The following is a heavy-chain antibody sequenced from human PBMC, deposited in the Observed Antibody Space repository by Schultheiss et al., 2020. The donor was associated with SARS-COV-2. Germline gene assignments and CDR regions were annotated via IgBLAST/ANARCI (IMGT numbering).Heavy chain of an antibody. Sequence: SVKVSCKASGGTFSSYAISWVRQAPGQGLEWMGGIIPIFGTANYAQKFQGRVTITADKSTSTAYMELSSLRSDDTAVYYCARERGNYYYYGMDVWGQGTTVTVSS. V-gene: IGHV1-69*06. CDR3: ARERGNYYYYGMDV. CDR2: IIPIFGTA. CDR1: GGTFSSYA. J-gene: IGHJ6*02. D-gene: IGHD3-10*01.